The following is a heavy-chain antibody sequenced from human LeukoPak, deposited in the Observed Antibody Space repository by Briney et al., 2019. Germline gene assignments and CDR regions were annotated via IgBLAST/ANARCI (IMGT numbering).Heavy chain of an antibody. Sequence: PGGSLRLSCAASGFTFSSYSMNWIRQAPGKGLEWVSSISSSTSYIYYADSVKGRFTISKDNAKNSLYLQMNSLRAEDTAVYYCGSEPDYVDGEDWGQGTLVTVSS. CDR1: GFTFSSYS. D-gene: IGHD4/OR15-4a*01. V-gene: IGHV3-21*01. CDR2: ISSSTSYI. CDR3: GSEPDYVDGED. J-gene: IGHJ4*02.